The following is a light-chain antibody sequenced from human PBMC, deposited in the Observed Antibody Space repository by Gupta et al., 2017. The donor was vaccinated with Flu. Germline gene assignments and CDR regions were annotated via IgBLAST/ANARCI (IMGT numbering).Light chain of an antibody. Sequence: QTVVTQEPSFSVSPGGTVTLTCGLSSGSVSTSNYPSWYQQTPGQAPRTLIYSTNIRSSGVPDRFSGSILGNKAALTITGAQADDESDVYCLLYMGSALNWVFGGGTKLTVL. CDR2: STN. J-gene: IGLJ3*02. V-gene: IGLV8-61*01. CDR3: LLYMGSALNWV. CDR1: SGSVSTSNY.